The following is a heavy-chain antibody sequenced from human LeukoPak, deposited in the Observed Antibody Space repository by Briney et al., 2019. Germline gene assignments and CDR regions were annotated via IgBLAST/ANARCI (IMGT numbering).Heavy chain of an antibody. Sequence: SETLSLTCTVSGGSISPYYWSWIRQPPGKGLEWVGYISHSGDPSYNPSLKSRVTMSVDTSKNQFSLNVNSVTTADTAVYYCARHYDFWSGPYYMDVWGKGTTVTVSS. J-gene: IGHJ6*03. CDR3: ARHYDFWSGPYYMDV. D-gene: IGHD3-3*01. CDR1: GGSISPYY. CDR2: ISHSGDP. V-gene: IGHV4-59*01.